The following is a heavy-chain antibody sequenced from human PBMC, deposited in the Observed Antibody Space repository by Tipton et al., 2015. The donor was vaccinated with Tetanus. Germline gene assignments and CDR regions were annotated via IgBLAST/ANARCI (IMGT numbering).Heavy chain of an antibody. V-gene: IGHV3-23*01. D-gene: IGHD2-15*01. J-gene: IGHJ4*02. CDR2: ITGSGSTT. CDR3: AREADCSGGSCFSGDFDN. CDR1: GFTFSDYA. Sequence: SLRLSCAASGFTFSDYAMIWVRQAPGKGLEWVSAITGSGSTTYYTDSVKGRFAISRDNSNSTLFLHMNSLRAEDTAVYYCAREADCSGGSCFSGDFDNWGQGTQVTVSS.